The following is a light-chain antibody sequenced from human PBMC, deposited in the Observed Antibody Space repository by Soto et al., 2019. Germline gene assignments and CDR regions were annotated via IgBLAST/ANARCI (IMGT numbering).Light chain of an antibody. CDR2: EVS. V-gene: IGLV2-8*01. CDR1: SSDVGGYQY. Sequence: QSVLTQPPSASGSPGQSVTISCTGTSSDVGGYQYVSWYQQHPGKAPKLIIYEVSNRPSGVPDRFSGSKSGNTASLTVSGLQTEDEADYYCSSYAGSNNFVVFGGVTKLTVL. J-gene: IGLJ2*01. CDR3: SSYAGSNNFVV.